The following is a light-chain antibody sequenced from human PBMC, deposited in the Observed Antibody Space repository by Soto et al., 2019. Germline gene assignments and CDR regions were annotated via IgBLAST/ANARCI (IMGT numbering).Light chain of an antibody. Sequence: QSALTQPASVSGSPGQSITLSCTGTSSDVGGYNYVSWYQQHPGKAPKLMIYDVSNRPSGVSNRFSGSKSGNTASLTISGLQAEDEADYYCSSSTSSSTLVFGGGTKLTVL. CDR3: SSSTSSSTLV. CDR1: SSDVGGYNY. V-gene: IGLV2-14*01. J-gene: IGLJ3*02. CDR2: DVS.